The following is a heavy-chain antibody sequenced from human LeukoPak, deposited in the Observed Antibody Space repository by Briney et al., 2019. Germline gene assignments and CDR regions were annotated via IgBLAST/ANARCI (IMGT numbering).Heavy chain of an antibody. CDR1: GFTFSSYA. J-gene: IGHJ6*02. D-gene: IGHD7-27*01. Sequence: GGSLRLSCAASGFTFSSYAMSWVRQAPGKGLEWVSAISGSGGSTYYADSVKGRFTISRDNSKNTLYLQMNSLRAEDTVVYYCAKLGQDLYYYYYGMDVWGRGTTVTVSS. V-gene: IGHV3-23*01. CDR3: AKLGQDLYYYYYGMDV. CDR2: ISGSGGST.